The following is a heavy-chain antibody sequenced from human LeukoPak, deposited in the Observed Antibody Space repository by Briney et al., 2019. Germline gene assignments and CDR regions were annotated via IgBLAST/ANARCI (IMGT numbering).Heavy chain of an antibody. CDR2: ISSSSSYI. CDR3: AREEAVAALDY. V-gene: IGHV3-21*01. Sequence: GVSLRLSCAASGFTFSSYSMNWVRQAPGKGLEWVSSISSSSSYIYYADSVKGRFTISRDNAKNSLYLQMNSLRAEDTAVYYCAREEAVAALDYWGQGTLVTVSS. D-gene: IGHD6-19*01. J-gene: IGHJ4*02. CDR1: GFTFSSYS.